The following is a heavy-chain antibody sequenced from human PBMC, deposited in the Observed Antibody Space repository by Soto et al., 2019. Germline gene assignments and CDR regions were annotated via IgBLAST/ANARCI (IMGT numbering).Heavy chain of an antibody. D-gene: IGHD3-10*01. J-gene: IGHJ5*02. CDR1: GGSISNSDNH. V-gene: IGHV4-31*03. Sequence: QVQLQESGPGLMRPSQTLSLSCTVSGGSISNSDNHWSWIRQHPGEGLEWIGYIYYSGGTYYSPSLKGRVTMSIDASKNQFTLKLSSVTAADTAVYYCAKGVRGVPNWFDPWGQGTLVTVSS. CDR3: AKGVRGVPNWFDP. CDR2: IYYSGGT.